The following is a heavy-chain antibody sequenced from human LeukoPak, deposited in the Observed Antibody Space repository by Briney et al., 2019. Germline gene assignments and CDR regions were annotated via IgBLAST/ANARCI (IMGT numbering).Heavy chain of an antibody. J-gene: IGHJ6*03. CDR2: IYYSGST. Sequence: SETLSLTCTVSGGSISSSSYYWGWIRQPPGKGLEWIGSIYYSGSTYCNPSLKSRVTISVDTSKNQFSLKLSSVTAADTAVYYCARDGKLNYDFWSGNYMDVWGKGTTVTVSS. V-gene: IGHV4-39*07. CDR1: GGSISSSSYY. D-gene: IGHD3-3*01. CDR3: ARDGKLNYDFWSGNYMDV.